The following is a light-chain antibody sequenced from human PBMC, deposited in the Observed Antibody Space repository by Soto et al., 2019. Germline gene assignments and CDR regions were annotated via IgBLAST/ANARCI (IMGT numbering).Light chain of an antibody. CDR3: QQCFSTPLLT. V-gene: IGKV1-39*01. J-gene: IGKJ4*01. CDR1: QSISTF. Sequence: DIQMTQCPSSLSASVGDRVTITCRASQSISTFLNWYQQKPGKAPKLLIYGASNLESGVPSTFSGSGSGTDFTLTISSLQPEDFATYYCQQCFSTPLLTFGGGTKVDIK. CDR2: GAS.